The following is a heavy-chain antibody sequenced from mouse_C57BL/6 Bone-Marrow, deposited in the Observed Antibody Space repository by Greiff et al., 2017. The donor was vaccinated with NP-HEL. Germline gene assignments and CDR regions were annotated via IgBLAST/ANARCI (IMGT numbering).Heavy chain of an antibody. CDR1: GYTFTSYW. CDR3: ARRGVYYYGSSPYYFDY. J-gene: IGHJ2*01. CDR2: IDPSDSYT. V-gene: IGHV1-50*01. D-gene: IGHD1-1*01. Sequence: QVQLQQPGAELVKPGASVKLSCKASGYTFTSYWMQWVKQRPGQGLEWIGEIDPSDSYTNYNQKFKGKAQLTVDTSSSQAYMQISSLTSEDSAVYYCARRGVYYYGSSPYYFDYWGQGTTLTVSS.